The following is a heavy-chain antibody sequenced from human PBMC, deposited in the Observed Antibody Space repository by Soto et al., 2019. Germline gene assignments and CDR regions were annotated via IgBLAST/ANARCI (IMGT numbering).Heavy chain of an antibody. J-gene: IGHJ4*02. V-gene: IGHV3-30-3*01. CDR2: ISYDGSNK. Sequence: GGSLRLSCAASGFSFSSYAMHWVRQAPGKGLEWVAVISYDGSNKYYADSVKGRFTISRDNSKNTLYLQMNSLRAEDTAVYYCARYTMTEGYYFDYWGQGTLVTVSS. CDR3: ARYTMTEGYYFDY. D-gene: IGHD3-22*01. CDR1: GFSFSSYA.